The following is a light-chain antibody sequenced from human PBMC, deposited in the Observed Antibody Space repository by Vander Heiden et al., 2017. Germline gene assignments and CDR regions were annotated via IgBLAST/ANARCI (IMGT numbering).Light chain of an antibody. V-gene: IGKV4-1*01. CDR1: QSVLSSSNNKNY. CDR2: WAS. J-gene: IGKJ4*01. CDR3: QQSSTAPLT. Sequence: DVVMTQSPYYLAVSLGERATINCKSSQSVLSSSNNKNYLAWYQQIPGQPPKLLINWASTRESGVPDRFSGSGSGTDFTLTISSLQAEDVAVYYCQQSSTAPLTFGGGTKVEIK.